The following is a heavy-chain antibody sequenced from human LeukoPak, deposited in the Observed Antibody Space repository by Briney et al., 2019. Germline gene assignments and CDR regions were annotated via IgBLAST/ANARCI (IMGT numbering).Heavy chain of an antibody. CDR2: IIANNGNT. CDR1: GYTFTSYG. V-gene: IGHV1-18*01. J-gene: IGHJ4*02. D-gene: IGHD2-21*02. CDR3: AREVVTAIQYYFDY. Sequence: ASVKVSCKASGYTFTSYGISWVRQAPGQGLEWMGWIIANNGNTNYAQKLQGRVTMTADTSTSTAYMELRSLRSDDTAVYYCAREVVTAIQYYFDYWGQGTLVTVSS.